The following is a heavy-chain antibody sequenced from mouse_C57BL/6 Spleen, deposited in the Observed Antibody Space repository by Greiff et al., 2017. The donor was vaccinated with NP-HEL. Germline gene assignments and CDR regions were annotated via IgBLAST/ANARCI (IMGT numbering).Heavy chain of an antibody. CDR1: GYTFTSYW. J-gene: IGHJ3*01. CDR2: INPSSGYT. V-gene: IGHV1-7*01. Sequence: QVLLPPSVAALSPPGASVQLSCKASGYTFTSYWMHWVKQRPGQGLEWIGYINPSSGYTKYNQKFKDKATLTADKSSSTAYMQLSSLTYEDSAVYYCARTGFAYWGQGTLVTVSA. CDR3: ARTGFAY.